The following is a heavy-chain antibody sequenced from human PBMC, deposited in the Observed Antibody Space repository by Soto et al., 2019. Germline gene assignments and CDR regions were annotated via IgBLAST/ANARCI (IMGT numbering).Heavy chain of an antibody. Sequence: TSETLSLTCSVSGSSIRPYYWSWIRQPPGKGLEWIGNIYYTGSTNYNPSLKSRVIMSVASSRNQFSLKLSSVTAADTAVYYCARDLKGYCSSTSCEGYYYYYGMDVWGQGTTVTVSS. CDR3: ARDLKGYCSSTSCEGYYYYYGMDV. CDR1: GSSIRPYY. J-gene: IGHJ6*02. V-gene: IGHV4-59*12. CDR2: IYYTGST. D-gene: IGHD2-2*01.